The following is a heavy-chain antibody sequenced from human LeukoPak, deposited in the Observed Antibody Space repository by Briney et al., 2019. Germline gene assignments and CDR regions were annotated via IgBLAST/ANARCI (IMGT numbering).Heavy chain of an antibody. CDR2: ISGSGGST. J-gene: IGHJ4*02. D-gene: IGHD3-16*02. V-gene: IGHV3-23*01. CDR3: ASPLLWGSYRTDY. CDR1: GFTFSSYA. Sequence: PGGSLRLSCAASGFTFSSYAMSWVRQAPGKGLEWVSAISGSGGSTYYADSVKGRSTISRDNSKNTLYLQMNSLRAEDTAVYYCASPLLWGSYRTDYWGQGTLVTVSS.